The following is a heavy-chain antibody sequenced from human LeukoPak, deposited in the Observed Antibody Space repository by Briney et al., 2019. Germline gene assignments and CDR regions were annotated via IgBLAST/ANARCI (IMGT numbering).Heavy chain of an antibody. CDR3: AKDDPNDYMPWIY. Sequence: AGGSLRLSCAASGFTFSSYAMSWVRQAPGKGLEWVSFISGSGGSTYYTDSVKGRFTISRDNSKNTLSLQMNSLRADDTAVYYCAKDDPNDYMPWIYWGQGTLVTVSS. CDR1: GFTFSSYA. V-gene: IGHV3-23*01. CDR2: ISGSGGST. D-gene: IGHD4-11*01. J-gene: IGHJ4*02.